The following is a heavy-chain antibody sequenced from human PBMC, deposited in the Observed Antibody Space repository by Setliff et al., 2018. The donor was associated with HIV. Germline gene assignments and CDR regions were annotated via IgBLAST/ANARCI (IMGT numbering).Heavy chain of an antibody. J-gene: IGHJ4*02. CDR2: VYYSGST. Sequence: PSETLSLTCTVSGVSIRNGLYYWHWIRQPPGKGLDWIGSVYYSGSTYYKPSLKSRVTMSVDASKNQFSLKVNSVTAADTAIYYCARRIYGNNPYFDYWSQGTLVTVSS. V-gene: IGHV4-39*01. CDR1: GVSIRNGLYY. D-gene: IGHD4-17*01. CDR3: ARRIYGNNPYFDY.